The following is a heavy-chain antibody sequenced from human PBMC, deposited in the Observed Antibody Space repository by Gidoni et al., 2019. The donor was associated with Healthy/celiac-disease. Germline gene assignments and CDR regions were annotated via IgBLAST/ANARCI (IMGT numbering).Heavy chain of an antibody. V-gene: IGHV3-23*01. CDR1: GFTFSSYA. CDR2: ISGSGGST. D-gene: IGHD3-9*01. J-gene: IGHJ4*02. Sequence: EVQLLESGGGLVQPGGSLRLSCAASGFTFSSYAMSWVRQAPGKGLGWVSAISGSGGSTYYADSVKGRFTISRDNSKNTLYLQMNSLRAEDTAVYYCAKGQQVLRYFDWLNYWGQGTLVTVSS. CDR3: AKGQQVLRYFDWLNY.